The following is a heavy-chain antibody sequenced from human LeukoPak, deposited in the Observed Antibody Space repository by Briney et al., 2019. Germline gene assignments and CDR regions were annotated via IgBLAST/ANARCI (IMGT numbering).Heavy chain of an antibody. D-gene: IGHD1-26*01. V-gene: IGHV1-8*01. CDR1: GYTFTSYD. J-gene: IGHJ6*03. CDR2: MNPNSGNT. Sequence: GASVKVSCKASGYTFTSYDINWVRQATGQGLEWMGWMNPNSGNTGYAQKFQGRVTMTRNTSISTAYMELSSLRSEDTAVYYCARGYSGSYWVNYYYYYYMDVWGKGNTVTVSS. CDR3: ARGYSGSYWVNYYYYYYMDV.